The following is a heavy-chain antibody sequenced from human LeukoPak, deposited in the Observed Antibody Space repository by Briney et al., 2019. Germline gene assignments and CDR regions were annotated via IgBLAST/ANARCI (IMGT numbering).Heavy chain of an antibody. V-gene: IGHV1-18*01. CDR2: ISAYNGNT. CDR1: GYTFTSYG. J-gene: IGHJ5*02. Sequence: ASVKVSCKASGYTFTSYGISWVRQAPGQGLEWMGWISAYNGNTNYAQKLQGRVTMTTDTSTSTAYMELRSLRSDDTAVYYCVRDNDFWSGYYRFDPWGQGTLVTVSS. D-gene: IGHD3-3*01. CDR3: VRDNDFWSGYYRFDP.